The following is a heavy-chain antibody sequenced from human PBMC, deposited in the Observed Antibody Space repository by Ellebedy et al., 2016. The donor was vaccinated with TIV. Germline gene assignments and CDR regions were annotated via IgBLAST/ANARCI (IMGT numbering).Heavy chain of an antibody. CDR2: IQTDGRTK. CDR3: ARDWGWGMDV. D-gene: IGHD3-16*01. CDR1: GLTFSTIA. Sequence: GESLKISCVASGLTFSTIAIHWVRQAPGKGLEWVALIQTDGRTKYYADSVKGRFTTSRDNAKNTLYLQMNSLRAEDTDMYDSARDWGWGMDVWGQGTTVTVSS. V-gene: IGHV3-30*02. J-gene: IGHJ6*02.